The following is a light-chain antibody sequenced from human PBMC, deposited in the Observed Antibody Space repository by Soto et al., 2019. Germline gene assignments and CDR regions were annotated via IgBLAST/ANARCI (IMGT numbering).Light chain of an antibody. CDR2: GAS. Sequence: DIQMTQSPSSLSASVGDRVTITCRATQTISNYLNWYQQKSGQAPNLLIYGASTLQSGVPSRFSGSGSGTEFTLTISSLEPEDFATYYCQQSYSSPRTFGQGTTLEIK. J-gene: IGKJ2*01. CDR1: QTISNY. V-gene: IGKV1-39*01. CDR3: QQSYSSPRT.